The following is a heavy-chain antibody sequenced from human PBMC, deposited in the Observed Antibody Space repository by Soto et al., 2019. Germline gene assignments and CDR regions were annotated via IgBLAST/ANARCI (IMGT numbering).Heavy chain of an antibody. V-gene: IGHV5-51*01. Sequence: GESLKISCKGSGYSFTSYWIGWVRQMPGKGLGWMGIIYPGDSDTRYSPSFQGQVTISADKSISTAYLQWSSLKASDTAMYYCVIGGFGDYYYYYGMDVWGQGTTVTVSS. D-gene: IGHD3-10*01. CDR2: IYPGDSDT. CDR1: GYSFTSYW. J-gene: IGHJ6*02. CDR3: VIGGFGDYYYYYGMDV.